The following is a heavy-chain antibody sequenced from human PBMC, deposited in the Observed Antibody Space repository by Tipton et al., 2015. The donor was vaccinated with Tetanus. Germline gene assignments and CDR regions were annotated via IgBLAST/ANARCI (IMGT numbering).Heavy chain of an antibody. CDR1: GFTFSSDA. D-gene: IGHD3-9*01. CDR3: AKFLVVITQGYYHTMDV. J-gene: IGHJ6*02. V-gene: IGHV3-7*03. CDR2: MNQDGSEI. Sequence: SLRLSCAASGFTFSSDAMTWVRQAPGKWLEWVANMNQDGSEIYYVDSVKGRFTISRDNAKRSLYLQMNSLRAEGTAVYFCAKFLVVITQGYYHTMDVWGQGTTVTVSS.